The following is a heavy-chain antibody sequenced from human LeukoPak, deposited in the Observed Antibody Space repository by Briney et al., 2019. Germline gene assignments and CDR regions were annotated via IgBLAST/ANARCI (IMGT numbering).Heavy chain of an antibody. CDR3: AKYRVTGATACFDP. D-gene: IGHD4/OR15-4a*01. Sequence: PGGSLRLSCAASGFAFSSYAMNWVRLAPGKGLEWVSGIIGSGVSTYYADSVKGRFTISRDNSRNTLYLQMNNLRAEDTAVYYCAKYRVTGATACFDPWGQGTLVTVSS. CDR2: IIGSGVST. J-gene: IGHJ5*02. V-gene: IGHV3-23*01. CDR1: GFAFSSYA.